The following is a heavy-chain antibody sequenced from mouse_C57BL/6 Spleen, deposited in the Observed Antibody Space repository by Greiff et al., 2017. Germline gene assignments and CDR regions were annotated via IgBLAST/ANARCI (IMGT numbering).Heavy chain of an antibody. D-gene: IGHD2-4*01. V-gene: IGHV1-7*01. CDR2: INPSSGYT. CDR3: ARPLYYDYAWFAY. J-gene: IGHJ3*01. CDR1: GYTFTSYW. Sequence: VQLQQSGAELAKPGASVKLSCKASGYTFTSYWMHWVKQRPGQGLEWIGYINPSSGYTKYNQKFKDKATLTADKSSSTAYMQLSSLTYEDSAVYYCARPLYYDYAWFAYWGQWTLVTVSA.